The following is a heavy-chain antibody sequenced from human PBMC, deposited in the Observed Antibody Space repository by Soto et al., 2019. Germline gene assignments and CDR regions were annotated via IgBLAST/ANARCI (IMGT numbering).Heavy chain of an antibody. Sequence: QVQLQQWGAGLLKPSETLSLTCAVYGGSFSGYYWSWIRQPPGKGLEWIGEINHSGSTNYNPSLKSRVTITGDTSKNQFSLKRSSVTAADTAVYYCARETTRYIEAHDAFDIWGQGTMVTVSS. CDR3: ARETTRYIEAHDAFDI. J-gene: IGHJ3*02. V-gene: IGHV4-34*01. CDR1: GGSFSGYY. D-gene: IGHD6-6*01. CDR2: INHSGST.